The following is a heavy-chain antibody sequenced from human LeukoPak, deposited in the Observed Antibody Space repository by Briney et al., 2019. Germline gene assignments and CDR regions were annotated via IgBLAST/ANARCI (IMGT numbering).Heavy chain of an antibody. V-gene: IGHV3-23*01. Sequence: GGSLRLFCAASGFTFSSYAMSWVRQAPGKGLEWVSAISGSGGSTYYADSVKGRFTISRDNSKNTLYLQMNSLRAEDTAVYYCADSSGWYGEIDYWGQGTLVTVSS. CDR1: GFTFSSYA. CDR2: ISGSGGST. CDR3: ADSSGWYGEIDY. D-gene: IGHD6-19*01. J-gene: IGHJ4*02.